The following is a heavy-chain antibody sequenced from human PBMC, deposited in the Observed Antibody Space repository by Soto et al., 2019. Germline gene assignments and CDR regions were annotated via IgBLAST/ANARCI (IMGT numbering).Heavy chain of an antibody. Sequence: SETLSLTCAVYGGSFSGYYWSWIRQPPGKGLEWIGEINHSGSTNYNPSLKSRVTISVDTSKNQFSLKLSSVTAADTAVYYCARGFETAAGTFDYWGQGALVTVSS. CDR1: GGSFSGYY. D-gene: IGHD6-13*01. J-gene: IGHJ4*02. CDR2: INHSGST. V-gene: IGHV4-34*01. CDR3: ARGFETAAGTFDY.